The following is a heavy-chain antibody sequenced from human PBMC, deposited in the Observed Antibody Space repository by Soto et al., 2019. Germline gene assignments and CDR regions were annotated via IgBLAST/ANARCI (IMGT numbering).Heavy chain of an antibody. CDR3: AQISGYSSGWEDY. CDR2: ISGSGGST. CDR1: GFTFSSYA. Sequence: EVQLLESGGGLVQPGGSLRLSCAASGFTFSSYAMSWVRQAPGKGLEWVSAISGSGGSTYYADSVKGRFTISRDKSKNALYLQMNSMRAEDKAVYYCAQISGYSSGWEDYWGQGTLVTVSS. V-gene: IGHV3-23*01. D-gene: IGHD6-19*01. J-gene: IGHJ4*02.